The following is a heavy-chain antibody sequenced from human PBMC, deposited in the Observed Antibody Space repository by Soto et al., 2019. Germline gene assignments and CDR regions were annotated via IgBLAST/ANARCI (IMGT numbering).Heavy chain of an antibody. Sequence: GGSLRLSCAASGFTFSSYAMSWVRQAPGKGLEWVSAISGSGGSTYYADSVKGRFTISRDNSKNTLYLQMNSLRAEDTAVYYCAKDRKNYYDSSGYPEFDYWGQGTLVTVSS. D-gene: IGHD3-22*01. CDR3: AKDRKNYYDSSGYPEFDY. CDR1: GFTFSSYA. J-gene: IGHJ4*02. CDR2: ISGSGGST. V-gene: IGHV3-23*01.